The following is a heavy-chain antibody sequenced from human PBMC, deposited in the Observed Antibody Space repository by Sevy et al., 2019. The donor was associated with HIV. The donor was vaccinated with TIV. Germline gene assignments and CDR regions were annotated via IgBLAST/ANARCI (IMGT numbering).Heavy chain of an antibody. CDR3: ARTVAGTWNWFDP. J-gene: IGHJ5*02. CDR1: GFTFSSYA. Sequence: GGSLRLSCAASGFTFSSYAMHWVRQAPGEGLEWVAVISYDGSNKYYADSVKGRFTISRDNSKNTLYLQMNSLRAEDTAVYYCARTVAGTWNWFDPWGQGTLVTVSS. CDR2: ISYDGSNK. D-gene: IGHD6-19*01. V-gene: IGHV3-30-3*01.